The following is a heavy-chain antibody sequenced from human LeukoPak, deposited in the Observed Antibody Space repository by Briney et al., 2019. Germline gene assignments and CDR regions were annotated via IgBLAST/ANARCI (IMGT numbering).Heavy chain of an antibody. CDR2: ISYDGSNK. Sequence: GRSLRLSCAASGFPFSSYGMHWVRQAPGKGLEWVAVISYDGSNKYYADSVKGRFTISRDNSRNTLYLQMNSLRVEDTAVYYCAKDLAVATRIYYYGMDVWGQGTTVTVSS. CDR1: GFPFSSYG. J-gene: IGHJ6*02. CDR3: AKDLAVATRIYYYGMDV. V-gene: IGHV3-30*18. D-gene: IGHD5-24*01.